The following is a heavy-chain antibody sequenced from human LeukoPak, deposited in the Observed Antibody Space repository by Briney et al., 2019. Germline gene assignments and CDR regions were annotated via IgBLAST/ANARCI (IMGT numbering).Heavy chain of an antibody. CDR1: GFTFTTYA. Sequence: PRASLRLSCAASGFTFTTYAISWVRQAPGKGLEWVSAISGSGGSTYYADSVKGRFTNSRDNSKNTLYLQMNSLRAEDRAVYYCAKTYRDDNRIDCWGQGALVTVSS. CDR2: ISGSGGST. J-gene: IGHJ4*02. CDR3: AKTYRDDNRIDC. V-gene: IGHV3-23*01. D-gene: IGHD1-1*01.